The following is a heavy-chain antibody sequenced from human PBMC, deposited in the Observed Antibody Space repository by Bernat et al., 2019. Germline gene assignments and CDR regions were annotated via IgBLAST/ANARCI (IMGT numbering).Heavy chain of an antibody. J-gene: IGHJ4*02. CDR3: ANLQRRPGIAAPTGYY. Sequence: EVQLLESGGGLVQPGGSLRLSCAASGFTFSSYAMSWVRQAPGKGLEWVSAISGSGGSTYYADSVKGRFTISRDNSKNTLYLQMNSLRAEDTAVYYCANLQRRPGIAAPTGYYWGQGTLVTVSS. D-gene: IGHD6-13*01. V-gene: IGHV3-23*01. CDR1: GFTFSSYA. CDR2: ISGSGGST.